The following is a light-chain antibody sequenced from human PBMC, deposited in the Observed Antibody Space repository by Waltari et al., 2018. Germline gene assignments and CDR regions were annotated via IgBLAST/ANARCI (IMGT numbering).Light chain of an antibody. Sequence: SYELTQPPSVSVSPGQTARITCSGDAFSKKYAYWYQQKSGPAPVLGINEAIHRPTGIPERFSGSSSGTTATLTISGAHVDDEADYYCYSTDFSGHDRVFGGGTKLTIL. CDR3: YSTDFSGHDRV. J-gene: IGLJ3*02. CDR1: AFSKKY. V-gene: IGLV3-10*01. CDR2: EAI.